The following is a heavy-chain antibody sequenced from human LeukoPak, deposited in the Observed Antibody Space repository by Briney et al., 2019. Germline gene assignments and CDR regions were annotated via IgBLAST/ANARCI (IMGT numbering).Heavy chain of an antibody. Sequence: VESLKISCKGSGYSFTSYWIGWVRQMPGKGLEWMGIIYPGDSDTRYSPSFQGQVTISADKSISTAYLQWSSLKASDTAMYYCARSSHYYGSESYSPWFDPWGQGTLVTVSS. V-gene: IGHV5-51*01. D-gene: IGHD3-10*01. CDR3: ARSSHYYGSESYSPWFDP. CDR2: IYPGDSDT. J-gene: IGHJ5*02. CDR1: GYSFTSYW.